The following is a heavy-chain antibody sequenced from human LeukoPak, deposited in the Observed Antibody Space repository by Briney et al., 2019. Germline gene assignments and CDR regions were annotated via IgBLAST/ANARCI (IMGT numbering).Heavy chain of an antibody. J-gene: IGHJ4*02. CDR2: IYTSGST. V-gene: IGHV4-4*07. D-gene: IGHD3-3*01. CDR3: ARDRYDFWSPFDY. CDR1: GGSISSYH. Sequence: PSETLSLTCTVSGGSISSYHWSWSRQPPGKGLEWIGRIYTSGSTNYNPSLKSRVTMSVDTSKNQFSLKLSSVTAADTAVYYCARDRYDFWSPFDYWGQGTLVTVSS.